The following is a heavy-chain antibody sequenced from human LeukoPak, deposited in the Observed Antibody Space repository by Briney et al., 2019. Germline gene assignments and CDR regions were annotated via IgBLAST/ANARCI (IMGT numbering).Heavy chain of an antibody. CDR3: ARSKNYYDSSGYYPHAFDI. D-gene: IGHD3-22*01. J-gene: IGHJ3*02. Sequence: GGSLRLSCAASGFTFSSYAMSWVRQAPGKVLEWVSGINWNGGSTGYADSVKGRFTISRDNAKNSLYLQMNSLRAEDTALYYCARSKNYYDSSGYYPHAFDIWGQGTMVTVSS. V-gene: IGHV3-20*04. CDR1: GFTFSSYA. CDR2: INWNGGST.